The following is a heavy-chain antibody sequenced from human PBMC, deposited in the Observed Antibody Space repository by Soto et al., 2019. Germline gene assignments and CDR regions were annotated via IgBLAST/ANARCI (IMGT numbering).Heavy chain of an antibody. D-gene: IGHD3-22*01. CDR1: GYTFTSYG. J-gene: IGHJ4*02. V-gene: IGHV1-18*01. CDR3: ARGMWDDSSGYYGPNYFDY. Sequence: ASVKVSCKASGYTFTSYGISWVRQAPGQGLEWMGWVSAYNGNTNYAQKLQGRVTMTTDTSTSTAYMELRSLRSEDTAVYYCARGMWDDSSGYYGPNYFDYWGQGTLVTVSS. CDR2: VSAYNGNT.